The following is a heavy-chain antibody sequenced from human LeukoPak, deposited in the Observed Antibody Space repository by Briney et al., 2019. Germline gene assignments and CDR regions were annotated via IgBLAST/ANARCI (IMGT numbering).Heavy chain of an antibody. D-gene: IGHD1-14*01. J-gene: IGHJ3*02. CDR2: IKQDGSEK. V-gene: IGHV3-7*03. CDR3: ARDVLAAGATGTFDI. Sequence: GGSLRLSCAASTFTFSNFWMSWVRQAPGKGLEWVANIKQDGSEKYYVDSVKGRFTISRDNAKTSLYLQMNSLRAEDTAVYYCARDVLAAGATGTFDIWGQGTMVTVSS. CDR1: TFTFSNFW.